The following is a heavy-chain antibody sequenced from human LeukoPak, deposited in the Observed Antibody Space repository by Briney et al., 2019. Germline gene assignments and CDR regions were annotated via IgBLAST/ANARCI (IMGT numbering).Heavy chain of an antibody. CDR3: ARGGGSFVPEIYSNYLGYYYYYYYMDV. J-gene: IGHJ6*03. CDR1: GYTFTCYY. D-gene: IGHD4-11*01. CDR2: ISVYNGNT. V-gene: IGHV1-18*04. Sequence: ASVKVSCKASGYTFTCYYMHWVRQAPGQGLEWMGWISVYNGNTNYAQKLQGRVTMTTDTSTSTAYMELRSLKSDDTAVYYCARGGGSFVPEIYSNYLGYYYYYYYMDVWGKGTTVTVSS.